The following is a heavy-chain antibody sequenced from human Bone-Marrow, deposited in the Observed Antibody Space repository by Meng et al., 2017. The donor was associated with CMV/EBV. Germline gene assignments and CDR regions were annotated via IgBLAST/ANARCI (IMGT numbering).Heavy chain of an antibody. J-gene: IGHJ5*02. CDR2: VYYSGST. CDR3: ARDVVPATDPNNLFAP. Sequence: SETLSLTCTVSGGPISSISYYWGWIRQPPGKGLEWIGRVYYSGSTYYNPSLKSRVTISVDTSKDQFSLKLSAVTAADTAVYYCARDVVPATDPNNLFAPWGQGARVSGSS. D-gene: IGHD2-2*01. CDR1: GGPISSISYY. V-gene: IGHV4-39*07.